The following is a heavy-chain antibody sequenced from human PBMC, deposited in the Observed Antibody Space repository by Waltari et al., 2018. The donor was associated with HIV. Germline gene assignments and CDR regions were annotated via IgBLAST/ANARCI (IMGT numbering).Heavy chain of an antibody. J-gene: IGHJ3*01. V-gene: IGHV3-72*01. Sequence: EVQLAESGGGLVQPGGSLRLSCAASGFTFRDYHMDWVRQAPGKGLEWVGRIRRTANSYSTTYGASVKGRFTISRDDSKSLLYLQMNSLKTEDTALYHCVRVGDYFDSAGYSLDAFDVWGQGTKVTVSS. CDR2: IRRTANSYST. D-gene: IGHD3-22*01. CDR1: GFTFRDYH. CDR3: VRVGDYFDSAGYSLDAFDV.